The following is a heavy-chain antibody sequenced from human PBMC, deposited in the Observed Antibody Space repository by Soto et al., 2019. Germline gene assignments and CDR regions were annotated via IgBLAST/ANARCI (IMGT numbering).Heavy chain of an antibody. CDR3: ASPVPGYSSGWYSYYYGMDV. J-gene: IGHJ6*02. Sequence: GVLRLSCAASGFTFGDYYMSWVRQAPGKGLEWVSYISSSGRTIYYADSVKGRFTISRDNAKNSLYLQMNSLRAEDTAVYYCASPVPGYSSGWYSYYYGMDVWGQGTTVTVYS. V-gene: IGHV3-11*01. D-gene: IGHD6-19*01. CDR2: ISSSGRTI. CDR1: GFTFGDYY.